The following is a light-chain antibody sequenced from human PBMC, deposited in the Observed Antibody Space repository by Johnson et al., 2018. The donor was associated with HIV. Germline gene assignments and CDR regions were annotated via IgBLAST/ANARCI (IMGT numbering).Light chain of an antibody. V-gene: IGLV1-51*02. CDR1: SSNIGNNY. CDR2: ENS. CDR3: GTWDSSLSALYV. Sequence: QSVLTQSPSVSAAPGQKVTISCSGSSSNIGNNYVTWYQQFPGTAPKLLMYENSRRPSGTPDRFSGSKSGTSATLTITGLQTGDEADYYCGTWDSSLSALYVFGTGTKVTVL. J-gene: IGLJ1*01.